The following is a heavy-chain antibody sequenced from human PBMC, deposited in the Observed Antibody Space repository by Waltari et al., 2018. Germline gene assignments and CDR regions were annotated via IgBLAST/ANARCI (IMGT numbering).Heavy chain of an antibody. CDR3: VKHFGSGSYNNFFDY. V-gene: IGHV3-23*01. CDR1: GFTFSNYA. CDR2: ITSGGDT. Sequence: EVQLLESGGGLVQPGGSLRLSCAASGFTFSNYAMSWVRQAPGKGGGVVSVITSGGDTLYAASVKGRFTISRDNAKTTLYLQMNGLSAEDTAVYQCVKHFGSGSYNNFFDYWGQGTLVTVSS. D-gene: IGHD3-10*01. J-gene: IGHJ4*02.